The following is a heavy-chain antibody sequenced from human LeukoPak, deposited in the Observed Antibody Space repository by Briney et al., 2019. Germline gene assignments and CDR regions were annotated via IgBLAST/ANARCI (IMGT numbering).Heavy chain of an antibody. CDR1: GYSFTSYW. V-gene: IGHV5-51*01. Sequence: GEPLKVSCQGSGYSFTSYWIGWVRQMPGKGLEWMGITYPSDSDTRYSPSFQAQVTISADKSISTAYLQWSSLKASDTAMYYCASLYYDSSGYRDYWGQGTLVTVSS. CDR2: TYPSDSDT. CDR3: ASLYYDSSGYRDY. D-gene: IGHD3-22*01. J-gene: IGHJ4*02.